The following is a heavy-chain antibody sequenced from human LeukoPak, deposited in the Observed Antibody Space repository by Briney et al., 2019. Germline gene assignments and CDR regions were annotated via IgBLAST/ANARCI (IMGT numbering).Heavy chain of an antibody. D-gene: IGHD3-10*01. CDR1: GYSFTSYW. J-gene: IGHJ5*02. CDR2: IYPGDSDT. V-gene: IGHV5-51*01. Sequence: GESLKISCKGSGYSFTSYWIGWVRQMPGKGLEWVGIIYPGDSDTRYSPSFQGQVTISADKFISTAYLQWSSLKASDTAMYYCARDPNYYGSGSYYNPPGWFDPWGQGTLVTVSS. CDR3: ARDPNYYGSGSYYNPPGWFDP.